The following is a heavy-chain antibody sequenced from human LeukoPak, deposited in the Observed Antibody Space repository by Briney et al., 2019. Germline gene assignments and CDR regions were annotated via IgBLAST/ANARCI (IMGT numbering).Heavy chain of an antibody. CDR3: ARDIDYYDSSGYYRGAFDI. Sequence: SETLSLTCTVSGGSISSYYWSWIRQPPGKGLEWIGYIYYSGSTNYNPSLKSRVTISVDTSKNQFSLKLSSVTAADTAVYYCARDIDYYDSSGYYRGAFDIWGQGTMVTVSS. D-gene: IGHD3-22*01. CDR1: GGSISSYY. J-gene: IGHJ3*02. CDR2: IYYSGST. V-gene: IGHV4-59*01.